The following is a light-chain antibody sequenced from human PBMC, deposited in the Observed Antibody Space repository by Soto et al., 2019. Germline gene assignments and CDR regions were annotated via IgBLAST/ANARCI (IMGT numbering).Light chain of an antibody. Sequence: EIVMTQSPATLSVSPGERATLSCGASQSVRSYLAWYQQKPGQAPRLLIHGASTRAPGIPARFSGSGSGTDFTLTIRSLQSEDFAVYYCLQYDNWPQTFGQGTKVDIK. J-gene: IGKJ1*01. CDR2: GAS. CDR1: QSVRSY. CDR3: LQYDNWPQT. V-gene: IGKV3-15*01.